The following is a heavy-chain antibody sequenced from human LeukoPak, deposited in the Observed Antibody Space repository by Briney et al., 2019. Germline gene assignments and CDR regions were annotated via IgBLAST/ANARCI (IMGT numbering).Heavy chain of an antibody. CDR2: ISGSGSDT. V-gene: IGHV3-23*01. D-gene: IGHD3-10*01. Sequence: GGSLKLSCAASGFTFSSFEMNWVRQAPGKGLEWVSSISGSGSDTYYADSVKGRFTISRDNSKNTLYLEVNGLRADDTAVYYCAREQNIRGVIIIVDSWGQGTLVTVSS. J-gene: IGHJ4*02. CDR3: AREQNIRGVIIIVDS. CDR1: GFTFSSFE.